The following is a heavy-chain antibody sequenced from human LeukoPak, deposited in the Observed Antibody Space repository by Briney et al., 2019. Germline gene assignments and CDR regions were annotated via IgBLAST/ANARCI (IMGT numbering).Heavy chain of an antibody. V-gene: IGHV4-30-4*01. J-gene: IGHJ5*02. CDR2: VYYSGST. D-gene: IGHD3-10*01. Sequence: SQTLSLTCTVSGGSISSGDYYWSWIRQPPGKGLEWIGYVYYSGSTYYNPSLKSRVTISVDTSKNQFSLKLSSVTAADTAVYYCARGEGSSYYYGLGSSYNWFDPWGQGTLVTVSS. CDR3: ARGEGSSYYYGLGSSYNWFDP. CDR1: GGSISSGDYY.